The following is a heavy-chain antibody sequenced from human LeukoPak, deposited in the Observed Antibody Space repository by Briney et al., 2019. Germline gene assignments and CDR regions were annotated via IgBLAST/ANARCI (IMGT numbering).Heavy chain of an antibody. V-gene: IGHV3-9*01. CDR3: AKEGYYDNSGYYPFDY. CDR2: ISWNSGSI. D-gene: IGHD3-22*01. J-gene: IGHJ4*02. Sequence: GRSLRLSCAASGFTFDDYAMRWVRQAPGKGLEWVSGISWNSGSIAYAESVKGRFTISRDNAKNSLYLQMNSLRAEDTPLYYCAKEGYYDNSGYYPFDYWGQGTLVTVSS. CDR1: GFTFDDYA.